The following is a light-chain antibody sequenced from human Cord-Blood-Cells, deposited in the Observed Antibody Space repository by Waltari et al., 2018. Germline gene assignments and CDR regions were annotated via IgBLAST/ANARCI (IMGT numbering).Light chain of an antibody. V-gene: IGKV4-1*01. CDR2: WAS. CDR3: QQYYSTPWT. Sequence: DIVMTQSPDSLAVSLGERATINCKSSQSVLYSSNNKNYLAWYQQKPGQPPKLLIYWASTRESGVPDRFSGSGSGTDFTLTIGSLQAEDVAVYYCQQYYSTPWTFGQGTK. J-gene: IGKJ1*01. CDR1: QSVLYSSNNKNY.